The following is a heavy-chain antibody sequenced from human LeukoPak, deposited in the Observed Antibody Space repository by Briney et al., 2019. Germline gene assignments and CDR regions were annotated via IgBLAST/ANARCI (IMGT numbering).Heavy chain of an antibody. D-gene: IGHD3-3*01. CDR3: ARRPGNTIWSGPFDY. J-gene: IGHJ4*02. Sequence: PGGSLRLSCAASGFTFSSYGMHWVRQAPGKGLEWVAFIRYDGSNKYYADSVKGRFTISRDNSKNTLYLQMNSLRAEDTAVYYCARRPGNTIWSGPFDYWGQGTLVTVSS. CDR2: IRYDGSNK. CDR1: GFTFSSYG. V-gene: IGHV3-30*02.